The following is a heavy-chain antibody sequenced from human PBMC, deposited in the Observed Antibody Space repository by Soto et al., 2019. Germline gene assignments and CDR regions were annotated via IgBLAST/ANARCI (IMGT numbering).Heavy chain of an antibody. CDR2: IYYSGST. J-gene: IGHJ5*02. V-gene: IGHV4-31*03. Sequence: SETLSLTCTVSGGSISSGGYYWSWIRQHPGKGLEWIGYIYYSGSTYYNPSLKSRVTISVDTSKNQFSLKLSSVTAADTAVYYCARVVVVPAANTYNWFDPWGQGTLVTVSS. CDR1: GGSISSGGYY. CDR3: ARVVVVPAANTYNWFDP. D-gene: IGHD2-2*01.